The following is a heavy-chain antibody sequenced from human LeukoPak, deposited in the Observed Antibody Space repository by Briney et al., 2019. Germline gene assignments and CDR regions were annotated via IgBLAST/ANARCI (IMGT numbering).Heavy chain of an antibody. V-gene: IGHV1-2*02. J-gene: IGHJ5*02. Sequence: GASVKVSCKASGYTFTGYYMHWVRQAPGQGLEWMGWINPNSGGTDYAQKFQGRVTMTRDTSISTAYMEVSRLRSDDTAVYYCARDYYESSGYSRFDPWGQGTLVTVSS. CDR2: INPNSGGT. D-gene: IGHD3-22*01. CDR3: ARDYYESSGYSRFDP. CDR1: GYTFTGYY.